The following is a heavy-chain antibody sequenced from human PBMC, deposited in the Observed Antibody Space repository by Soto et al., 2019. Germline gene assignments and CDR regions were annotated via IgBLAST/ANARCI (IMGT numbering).Heavy chain of an antibody. CDR2: INWNSDTI. CDR1: GFRFDDYA. CDR3: AMSNSNDLYYHFES. D-gene: IGHD3-10*01. J-gene: IGHJ4*02. Sequence: EVQLVESGGGSVQPGGSLRLSCVASGFRFDDYAMHWVRQRPGKGLEWVSGINWNSDTIGYDDSVKGRFIVSRDNAEGSLLLQMSSLRADDTAIYFCAMSNSNDLYYHFESWGQGTPVTVS. V-gene: IGHV3-9*01.